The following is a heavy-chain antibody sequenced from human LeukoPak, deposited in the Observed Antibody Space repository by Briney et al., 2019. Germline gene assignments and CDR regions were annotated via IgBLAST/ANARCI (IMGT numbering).Heavy chain of an antibody. D-gene: IGHD3-22*01. Sequence: SQTLSLTCTVSGGSITSGGYYWSWLRQHPGKVLERIGYIYYSGSTYYNPSLKSRVTISVDTSKNQFSLKLSSVTAADTAVYYCASTRDYDSSGFDYWGQGTLVTVSS. CDR3: ASTRDYDSSGFDY. CDR1: GGSITSGGYY. CDR2: IYYSGST. V-gene: IGHV4-31*03. J-gene: IGHJ4*02.